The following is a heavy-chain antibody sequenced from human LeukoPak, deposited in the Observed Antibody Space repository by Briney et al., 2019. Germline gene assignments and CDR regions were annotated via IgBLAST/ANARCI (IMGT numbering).Heavy chain of an antibody. J-gene: IGHJ4*02. CDR1: SYTFTSYG. D-gene: IGHD1-26*01. CDR3: ARESLVVGATFHFDY. Sequence: ASVKVSCKASSYTFTSYGISWVRQAPGQGLEWMGWISAYNGNTNYAQKLQGRVTMTTDTSTSTAYMELRSLRSDDTAVYYCARESLVVGATFHFDYWGQGTLVTVSS. CDR2: ISAYNGNT. V-gene: IGHV1-18*01.